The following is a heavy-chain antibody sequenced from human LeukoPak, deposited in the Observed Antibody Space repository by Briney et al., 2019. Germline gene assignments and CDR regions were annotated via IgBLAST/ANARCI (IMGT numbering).Heavy chain of an antibody. CDR1: GGTFSSYA. D-gene: IGHD3-10*01. CDR2: IIPIFGTA. J-gene: IGHJ4*02. CDR3: AREGITMVRGVIIKRIDY. Sequence: ASVKVSCKASGGTFSSYAISWVRQAPGQGLEWMGGIIPIFGTANYAQKFQGRVTITADESTSTAYMELSSLRSDDTAVYYCAREGITMVRGVIIKRIDYWGQGTLVTVSS. V-gene: IGHV1-69*13.